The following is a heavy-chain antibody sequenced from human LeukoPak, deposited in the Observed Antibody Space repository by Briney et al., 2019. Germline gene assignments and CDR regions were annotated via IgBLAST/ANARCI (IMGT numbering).Heavy chain of an antibody. CDR1: GGSISSGGYY. J-gene: IGHJ4*02. D-gene: IGHD6-19*01. CDR2: IYYSGST. CDR3: ARGRGYSSGDTVYYFDY. V-gene: IGHV4-31*03. Sequence: PSETLSLTCTVSGGSISSGGYYWSWIRQHPGKGLEWIGYIYYSGSTYYNPSLKSRVTISVDTSKNQFSLKLSSVTAADTAVYYCARGRGYSSGDTVYYFDYWGQGTLVTVSS.